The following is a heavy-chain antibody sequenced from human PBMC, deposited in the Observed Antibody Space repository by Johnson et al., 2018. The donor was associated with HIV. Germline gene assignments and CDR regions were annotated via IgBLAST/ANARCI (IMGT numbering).Heavy chain of an antibody. V-gene: IGHV3-74*02. Sequence: VQLVESGGGLVQPGGSLRLSCAASGFTVSSNYMSWVRQASGKGLEWVSRINGDGSRSTYADSVKGRFTIARDNAKNTLYLEMNSLRAEDTAVYYCAKHGYGGNVFDAFDIWGQGTMVTVSS. CDR1: GFTVSSNY. CDR3: AKHGYGGNVFDAFDI. CDR2: INGDGSRS. D-gene: IGHD4-23*01. J-gene: IGHJ3*02.